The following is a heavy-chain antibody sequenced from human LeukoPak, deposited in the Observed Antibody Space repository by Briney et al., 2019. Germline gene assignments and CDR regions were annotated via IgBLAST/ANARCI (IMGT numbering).Heavy chain of an antibody. CDR1: GGSTDHYF. CDR3: ARDRSTYTYGGFDY. CDR2: VYYSGST. V-gene: IGHV4-59*01. D-gene: IGHD2-2*01. J-gene: IGHJ4*02. Sequence: SETLSLTCTVSGGSTDHYFWNWIRQTPGKGLEWIGYVYYSGSTVYNPSLQSRVSISIDTSKKQISPKLSSVTAADTAVYYCARDRSTYTYGGFDYWGQGTLVSVSS.